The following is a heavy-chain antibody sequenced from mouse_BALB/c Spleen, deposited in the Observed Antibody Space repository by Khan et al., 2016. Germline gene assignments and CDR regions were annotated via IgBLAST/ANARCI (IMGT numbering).Heavy chain of an antibody. CDR1: GYTFINYG. V-gene: IGHV9-1*02. D-gene: IGHD1-1*02. CDR2: INTYTGEP. CDR3: ARWFFRGKHNFDY. J-gene: IGHJ2*01. Sequence: QIQLVQSGPELKKPGETVKISCKASGYTFINYGMNWVKQAPGKGLKWMGWINTYTGEPTYADDFKGRFAFSLETSASTAYLQINILKNEDMATYFCARWFFRGKHNFDYWGPGTTLTVSS.